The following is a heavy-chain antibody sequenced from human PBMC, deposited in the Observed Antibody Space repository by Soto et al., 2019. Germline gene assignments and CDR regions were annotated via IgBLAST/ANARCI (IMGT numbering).Heavy chain of an antibody. Sequence: GGSLRLSCVASGFIFSPHWMHWVRQTPEKGLMWISRFNNDGLSTIYADSVKGRFTISRDNAKNTVFLQMNSLTAEYTAVYFCVRELCTVDDCYSRGWFDLWGQGT. V-gene: IGHV3-74*01. CDR2: FNNDGLST. J-gene: IGHJ5*02. CDR1: GFIFSPHW. D-gene: IGHD2-15*01. CDR3: VRELCTVDDCYSRGWFDL.